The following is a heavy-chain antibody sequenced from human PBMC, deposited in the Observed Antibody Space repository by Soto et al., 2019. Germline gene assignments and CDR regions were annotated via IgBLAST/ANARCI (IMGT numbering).Heavy chain of an antibody. CDR2: IYYSGST. Sequence: QLQLQESGPGLVKPSETLSLTCTVSGGSISGSSYYWGWIRQTPGKGLEWIGSIYYSGSTYYNPSLKSRVTMSVDTSKNQFSLKLSSVTAADTAMYYCARHESRPQLVSAEFDPWGQGTLVTVSS. V-gene: IGHV4-39*01. D-gene: IGHD6-13*01. CDR3: ARHESRPQLVSAEFDP. J-gene: IGHJ5*02. CDR1: GGSISGSSYY.